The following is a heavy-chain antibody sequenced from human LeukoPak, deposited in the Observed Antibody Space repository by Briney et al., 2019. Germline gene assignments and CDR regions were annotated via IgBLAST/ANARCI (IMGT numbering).Heavy chain of an antibody. J-gene: IGHJ3*02. D-gene: IGHD2-15*01. CDR2: ISGSGGST. V-gene: IGHV3-23*01. Sequence: GGSLRLSCAASGFTFSSYAMSWVRQAPGKGLEWVSAISGSGGSTYYADSVKGRFTISRDNSKNTLYLQMNSLRAEDTAVYYCAKDSGSRHFYVVVVAATGEGAFDIWGQGTMVTVSS. CDR3: AKDSGSRHFYVVVVAATGEGAFDI. CDR1: GFTFSSYA.